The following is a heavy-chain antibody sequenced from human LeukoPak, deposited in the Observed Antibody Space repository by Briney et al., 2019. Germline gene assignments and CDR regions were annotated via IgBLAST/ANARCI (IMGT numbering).Heavy chain of an antibody. CDR2: IYTSGST. Sequence: PSETLSLTCTVSGGSISSYYWSWIRQPAGKGLEWIGRIYTSGSTNYNPSLKSRVTMSVDTSKNQFSLKLSSVTAADTAVYYCARRGSLGYCSSTSCFFDYWGQGTLVTVSS. CDR3: ARRGSLGYCSSTSCFFDY. CDR1: GGSISSYY. D-gene: IGHD2-2*01. V-gene: IGHV4-4*07. J-gene: IGHJ4*02.